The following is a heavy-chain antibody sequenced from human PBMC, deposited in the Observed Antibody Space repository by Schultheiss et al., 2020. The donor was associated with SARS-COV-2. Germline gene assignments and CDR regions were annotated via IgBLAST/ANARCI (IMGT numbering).Heavy chain of an antibody. V-gene: IGHV4-34*01. CDR3: AREYDSSGYYYP. Sequence: SETLSLTCAVYGGSFSGYYWSWIRQPPGKGLEWIGEINHSGSTNYNPSLKSRVTISVDTSKNQFSLKLSSVTAADTAVYYCAREYDSSGYYYPWGQGTLVTVSS. J-gene: IGHJ5*02. D-gene: IGHD3-22*01. CDR1: GGSFSGYY. CDR2: INHSGST.